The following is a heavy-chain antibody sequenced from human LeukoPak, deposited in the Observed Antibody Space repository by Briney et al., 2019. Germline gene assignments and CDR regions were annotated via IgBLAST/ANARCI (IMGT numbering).Heavy chain of an antibody. D-gene: IGHD3-22*01. CDR1: GGSISSSSYY. Sequence: SETLSLTCTVSGGSISSSSYYWGWIRQPPGKGLEWIGSIYYSGSTYYNPSLKSRVTISVDTSKNQFSLKLSSVTAADTAVYYCARDRIYYDSSGYYSNWFDPWGQGTLVTVSS. J-gene: IGHJ5*02. V-gene: IGHV4-39*07. CDR3: ARDRIYYDSSGYYSNWFDP. CDR2: IYYSGST.